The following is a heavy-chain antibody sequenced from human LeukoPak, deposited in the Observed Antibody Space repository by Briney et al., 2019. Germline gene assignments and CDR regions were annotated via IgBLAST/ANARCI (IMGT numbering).Heavy chain of an antibody. V-gene: IGHV3-23*01. Sequence: GGSLRLSCTASGFTFSGYAMNWVRQAPGKGLEWVSTISGSGGNTYYADSVKGRFTISRDNSKNTLYLQMNSLRAEDTAVYYCARVPDIVATSCDYWGQGTLVTVSS. CDR1: GFTFSGYA. D-gene: IGHD5-12*01. CDR2: ISGSGGNT. CDR3: ARVPDIVATSCDY. J-gene: IGHJ4*02.